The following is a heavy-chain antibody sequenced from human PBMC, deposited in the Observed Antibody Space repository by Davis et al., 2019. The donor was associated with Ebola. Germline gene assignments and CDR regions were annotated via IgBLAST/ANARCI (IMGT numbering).Heavy chain of an antibody. Sequence: GESLKISCAASGFTFSSYGMHWVRQAPGKGLEWVAVISYDGSNKYYADSVKGRFTISRDNSKNTLYLQMNSLRAEDTAVYYCAKDRGYSGYWFDPWGQGTLVTVSS. CDR3: AKDRGYSGYWFDP. V-gene: IGHV3-30*18. J-gene: IGHJ5*02. D-gene: IGHD5-12*01. CDR1: GFTFSSYG. CDR2: ISYDGSNK.